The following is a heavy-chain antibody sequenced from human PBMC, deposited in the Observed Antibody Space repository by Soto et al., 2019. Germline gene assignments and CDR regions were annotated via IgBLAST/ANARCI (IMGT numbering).Heavy chain of an antibody. CDR3: ARGGLGYCSGGSCYSSEPPYAEYFQH. V-gene: IGHV1-69*02. Sequence: QVQLVQSGAEVKKPGSSVKVSCKASGGTFSSYTISWVRQAPGQGLEWMGRIIPILGIANYAQKFQGRVTITADKSTSTAYMELSSLRSEDTAVYYCARGGLGYCSGGSCYSSEPPYAEYFQHWGQGTLVTVSS. CDR1: GGTFSSYT. D-gene: IGHD2-15*01. J-gene: IGHJ1*01. CDR2: IIPILGIA.